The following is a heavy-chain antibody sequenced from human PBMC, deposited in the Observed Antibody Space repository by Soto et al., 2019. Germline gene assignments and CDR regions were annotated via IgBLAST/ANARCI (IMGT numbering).Heavy chain of an antibody. CDR1: GFTFSSYA. V-gene: IGHV3-23*01. CDR3: AKDGGYAYYDGSGYYFAY. D-gene: IGHD3-22*01. J-gene: IGHJ4*02. CDR2: ISGGGGST. Sequence: EVQLLESGGGLVQPGGSLRLSCAASGFTFSSYAMSWVRQAPGKGLEWVSAISGGGGSTYSADSVKGRFTISRDNSKNTLYLQMNSLRAEDTAVYYCAKDGGYAYYDGSGYYFAYWGQGTLVTVSS.